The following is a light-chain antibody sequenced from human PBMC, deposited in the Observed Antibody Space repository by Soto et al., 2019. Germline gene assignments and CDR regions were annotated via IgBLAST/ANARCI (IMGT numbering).Light chain of an antibody. CDR2: DAS. CDR3: QQRSNWPLLT. V-gene: IGKV3-11*01. Sequence: EILLTQSPATLSLSPGERATLSCKASQSVSSFLAWYQQSPGQAPRLLIYDASNRATGIPARFSGSGSGTDFTLTISSLETEDFAVYYCQQRSNWPLLTFGGGTKVEIK. J-gene: IGKJ4*01. CDR1: QSVSSF.